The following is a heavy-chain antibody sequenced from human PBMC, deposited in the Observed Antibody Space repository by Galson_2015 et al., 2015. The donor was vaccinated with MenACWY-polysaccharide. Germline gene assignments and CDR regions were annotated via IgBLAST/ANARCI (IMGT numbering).Heavy chain of an antibody. J-gene: IGHJ3*02. CDR3: ARKSAIAVGWRCFDI. V-gene: IGHV3-74*01. D-gene: IGHD6-19*01. CDR1: GLRIRGHW. CDR2: INSDASGT. Sequence: SLRLSCAASGLRIRGHWMHWVRHVPGKGLVWVSRINSDASGTSYADSVKGRFTISRDNAKNTLYLQMNSLRAEDTALYYCARKSAIAVGWRCFDIWGQGTMGTVSS.